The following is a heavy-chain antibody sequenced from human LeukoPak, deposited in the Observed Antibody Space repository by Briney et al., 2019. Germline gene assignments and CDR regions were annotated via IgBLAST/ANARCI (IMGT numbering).Heavy chain of an antibody. V-gene: IGHV4-30-4*01. CDR3: ARDRSPRDYYDSSEGWFDP. Sequence: SETLSLTCTVSGGSISSGDYYWSWIRQPPGKGLEWIGYIYYSGSTYYNPSLKSRVTISVDTSKNQFSLKLSSVTAADTAVYHCARDRSPRDYYDSSEGWFDPWGQGTLVTVSS. CDR1: GGSISSGDYY. D-gene: IGHD3-22*01. J-gene: IGHJ5*02. CDR2: IYYSGST.